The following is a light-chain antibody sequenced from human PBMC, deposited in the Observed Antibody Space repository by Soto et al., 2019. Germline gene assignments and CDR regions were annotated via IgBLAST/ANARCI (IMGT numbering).Light chain of an antibody. CDR3: QQYHTTPWT. CDR1: RSVLYSPNNKNY. Sequence: DIVMTQSPDSLAVSLVERATINCKSSRSVLYSPNNKNYLAWYQQKPGQPPKLFIYWASTRESGVPDRFSGSGSGTDFTLTISSLQAEDVAVYYCQQYHTTPWTFGQGTKVEIK. J-gene: IGKJ1*01. V-gene: IGKV4-1*01. CDR2: WAS.